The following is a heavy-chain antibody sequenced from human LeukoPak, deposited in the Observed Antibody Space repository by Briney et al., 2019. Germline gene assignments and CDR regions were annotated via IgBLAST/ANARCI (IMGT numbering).Heavy chain of an antibody. CDR3: ARAPYNWNYEPHYYYYMDV. CDR2: IIPIFGTA. CDR1: GGTFSSYA. V-gene: IGHV1-69*05. J-gene: IGHJ6*03. D-gene: IGHD1-7*01. Sequence: SVKVSCKASGGTFSSYAISRVRQAPGQGLEWMGGIIPIFGTANYAQKFQGRVTITTDESTSTAYMELSSLRSEDTAVYYCARAPYNWNYEPHYYYYMDVWGKGTTVTVSS.